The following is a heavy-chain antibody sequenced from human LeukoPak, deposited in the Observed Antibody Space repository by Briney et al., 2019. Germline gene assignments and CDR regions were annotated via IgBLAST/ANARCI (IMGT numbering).Heavy chain of an antibody. Sequence: PGGXXRLSCAVSGFSFTNFWMSWVRQAPGRGLEWVANIHPEGNEKYHVESVKGRFTISRDNTKNLLFLQMNGLRVEDTAVYYCARGDAFSGDHWGQGTLVTVSS. CDR1: GFSFTNFW. CDR3: ARGDAFSGDH. CDR2: IHPEGNEK. V-gene: IGHV3-7*04. J-gene: IGHJ4*02.